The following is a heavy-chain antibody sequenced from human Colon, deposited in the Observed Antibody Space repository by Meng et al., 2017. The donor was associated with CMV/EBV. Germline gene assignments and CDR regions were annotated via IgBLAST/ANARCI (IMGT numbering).Heavy chain of an antibody. CDR3: AKDAHYYDSSGLGGF. J-gene: IGHJ4*02. CDR1: GFTFSSYE. CDR2: IRYDGSNK. V-gene: IGHV3-30*02. D-gene: IGHD3-22*01. Sequence: GGSLRLSCAASGFTFSSYEMNWVRQAPGKGLEWVAFIRYDGSNKYYADSVKGRFTISRDNSKNTLYLQMNSLRAEDTAVYYCAKDAHYYDSSGLGGFWGQGTLVTVSS.